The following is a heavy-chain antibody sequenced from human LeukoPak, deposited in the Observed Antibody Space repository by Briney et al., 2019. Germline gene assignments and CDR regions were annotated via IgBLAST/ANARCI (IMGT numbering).Heavy chain of an antibody. Sequence: PGGSLRLSCTASGFSFSTDAMSWLRQAPGKGLEWVSSISGSSSYIYYADSVKGRFTISRDNAKNSLYLQMNSLRADDTAVYYCVRDRGDFWSGYYTDWGQGTLVSVSS. CDR3: VRDRGDFWSGYYTD. V-gene: IGHV3-21*01. D-gene: IGHD3-3*01. CDR2: ISGSSSYI. J-gene: IGHJ4*02. CDR1: GFSFSTDA.